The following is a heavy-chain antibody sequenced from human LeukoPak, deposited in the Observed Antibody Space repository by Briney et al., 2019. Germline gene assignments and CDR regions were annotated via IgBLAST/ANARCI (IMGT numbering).Heavy chain of an antibody. J-gene: IGHJ4*02. D-gene: IGHD3-22*01. CDR3: ARVGNYDDSSGSIDY. CDR2: IYYSGST. CDR1: GGSISSYY. Sequence: SETLSLTCTVSGGSISSYYWSWIRQPPGKGLEWIGYIYYSGSTNYNPSLKSRVTISVDTSKNQFSLKLSSVTAADTAVYYCARVGNYDDSSGSIDYWGQGTLVTVSS. V-gene: IGHV4-59*01.